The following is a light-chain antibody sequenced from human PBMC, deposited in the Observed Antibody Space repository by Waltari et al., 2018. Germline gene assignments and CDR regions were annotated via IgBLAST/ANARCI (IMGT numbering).Light chain of an antibody. V-gene: IGKV3-11*01. CDR3: QHRHEWPVT. CDR2: DSS. J-gene: IGKJ5*01. CDR1: QTISTE. Sequence: EIVLTQSPAALSLSPGDRATLSCRASQTISTEIAWYQQKPGQAPRPLIYDSSNRAPGIPARFSGSGSGTDFTLTISSLEPEDFAVYYCQHRHEWPVTFGQGTRLDIK.